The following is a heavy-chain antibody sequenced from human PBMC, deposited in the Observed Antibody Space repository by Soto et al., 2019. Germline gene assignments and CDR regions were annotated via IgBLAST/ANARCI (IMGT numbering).Heavy chain of an antibody. Sequence: GSLRLSCAASGFTFSSYGMHWVRQAPGKGLEGVAVIWYDGSNKYYADSVKGRFNISRDNSKNTLYLQMNSLRAEDTAVYYCAREKSVRSLSGSEDAFDIWGQGTMVTVSS. V-gene: IGHV3-33*01. CDR1: GFTFSSYG. CDR2: IWYDGSNK. D-gene: IGHD1-26*01. J-gene: IGHJ3*02. CDR3: AREKSVRSLSGSEDAFDI.